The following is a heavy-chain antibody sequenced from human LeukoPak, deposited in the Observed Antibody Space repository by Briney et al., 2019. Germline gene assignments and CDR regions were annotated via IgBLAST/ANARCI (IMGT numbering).Heavy chain of an antibody. Sequence: GGSLRLSCAASGFTFSSYAMHWVCQAPGKGLEWVAVISYDGSNKYYADSVKGRFTISRDNSKNTLYLQMNSLRAEDTAVYYCAREAPASSYYYMDVWGKGTTVTVSS. CDR1: GFTFSSYA. CDR2: ISYDGSNK. CDR3: AREAPASSYYYMDV. J-gene: IGHJ6*03. V-gene: IGHV3-30*01.